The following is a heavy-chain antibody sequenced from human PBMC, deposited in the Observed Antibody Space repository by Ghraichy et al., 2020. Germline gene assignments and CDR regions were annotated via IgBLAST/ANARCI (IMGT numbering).Heavy chain of an antibody. D-gene: IGHD3-10*01. J-gene: IGHJ4*02. Sequence: SETLSLTCTVSGGSISSYYWSWIRQPPGKGLEWIGYIYYSGSTNYNPSLKSRVTISVDTSKNQFSLKLSSVTAADTAVYYCARAWGWNYGSGSLFDYWGQGTLVTVSS. V-gene: IGHV4-59*01. CDR3: ARAWGWNYGSGSLFDY. CDR2: IYYSGST. CDR1: GGSISSYY.